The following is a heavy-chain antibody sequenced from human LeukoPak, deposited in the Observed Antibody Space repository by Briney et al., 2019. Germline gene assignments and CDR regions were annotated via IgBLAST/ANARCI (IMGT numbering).Heavy chain of an antibody. CDR1: GFTFSSYG. Sequence: GGSLRLSRVASGFTFSSYGMHWVRQAPGKGLEWVAFIRYDGSNKYYADSVKGRFTISRDNSKNTLYLQMNSLRAEDTAVYYCARGYSSSWWFAFDIWGQGTMVTVSS. D-gene: IGHD6-13*01. CDR3: ARGYSSSWWFAFDI. V-gene: IGHV3-30*02. J-gene: IGHJ3*02. CDR2: IRYDGSNK.